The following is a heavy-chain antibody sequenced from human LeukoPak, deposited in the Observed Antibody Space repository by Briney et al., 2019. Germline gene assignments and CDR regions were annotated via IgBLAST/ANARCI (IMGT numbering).Heavy chain of an antibody. CDR3: TTDRGITARPLFDS. D-gene: IGHD6-6*01. V-gene: IGHV3-15*01. CDR1: GFAFTNAY. CDR2: IKTKIHGGAS. Sequence: PGGSLRLSCAASGFAFTNAYMSWVRQPPGKGLEWVGRIKTKIHGGASEYAAPVKGRFTISRDDSKSTLYLQMNNLKTEDTAVYYCTTDRGITARPLFDSWGQGTLVTVSS. J-gene: IGHJ4*02.